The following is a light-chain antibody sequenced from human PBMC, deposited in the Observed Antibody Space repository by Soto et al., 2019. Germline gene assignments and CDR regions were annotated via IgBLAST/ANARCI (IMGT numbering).Light chain of an antibody. Sequence: EIVMTQSPATLSVSPGERATLSCRASQSISNNLAWYQQKPGQAPRLLIYGASTRATGIPARFSGSGSGTEFSLTISSLPAEDSAVYYCQQYKNWPPITFGQGTRLEIK. CDR3: QQYKNWPPIT. CDR1: QSISNN. V-gene: IGKV3-15*01. CDR2: GAS. J-gene: IGKJ5*01.